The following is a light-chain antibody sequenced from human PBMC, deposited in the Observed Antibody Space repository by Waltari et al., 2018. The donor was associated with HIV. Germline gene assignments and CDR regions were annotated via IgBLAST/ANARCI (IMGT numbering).Light chain of an antibody. CDR1: HSLLYRSTNENS. J-gene: IGKJ2*01. Sequence: DVILTQSPDSLAVSVGERATLTCKSSHSLLYRSTNENSLAWYQQKPGQRPKLLIYWASTRESGVPDRFSGSGSGTDFTLTISSLRAEDVAFYYCQQYYILPYTFGQGTKLEIK. CDR3: QQYYILPYT. V-gene: IGKV4-1*01. CDR2: WAS.